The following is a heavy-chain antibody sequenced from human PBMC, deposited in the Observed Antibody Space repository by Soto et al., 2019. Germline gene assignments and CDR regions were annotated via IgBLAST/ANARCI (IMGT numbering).Heavy chain of an antibody. D-gene: IGHD3-22*01. J-gene: IGHJ4*02. CDR2: ISSSSSYT. Sequence: QVQLVESGGGMVKPGGSLRLSCAASGFTFSDYYMSWIRQAPGKGLEWVSYISSSSSYTNYADSVKGRFTISRDNAKNSLYLQMNSLRAEDTAVYYCARGSSGYRVPFDYWGQGTLVTVSS. V-gene: IGHV3-11*06. CDR1: GFTFSDYY. CDR3: ARGSSGYRVPFDY.